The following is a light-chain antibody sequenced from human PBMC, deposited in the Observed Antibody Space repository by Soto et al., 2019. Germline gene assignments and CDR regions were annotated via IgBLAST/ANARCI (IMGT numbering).Light chain of an antibody. J-gene: IGLJ1*01. Sequence: QSVLTQPPSASGSPGQSVTTSCTGTSSDVGGYNYVSWYQQHPGKVPKVLISEVNKRPSGVPDRFSGSKSGNTATLTVSGLQADDEADYYCSSFAGTFFVFGTGTRSPS. CDR3: SSFAGTFFV. CDR1: SSDVGGYNY. CDR2: EVN. V-gene: IGLV2-8*01.